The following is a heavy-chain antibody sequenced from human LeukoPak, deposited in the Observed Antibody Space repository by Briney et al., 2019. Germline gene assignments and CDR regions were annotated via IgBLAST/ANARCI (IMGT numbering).Heavy chain of an antibody. CDR2: IRYDGSNK. J-gene: IGHJ6*03. V-gene: IGHV3-30*02. CDR3: ARSMGGGTAMMNYYYYYMDV. D-gene: IGHD5-18*01. Sequence: GGSLRLSCAASGFTFSSYGMHWVRQAPGKGLEWVAFIRYDGSNKYYADSVKGRFTISRDNSKNTYLQMNSLRSDDTAVYYCARSMGGGTAMMNYYYYYMDVWGKGTTVTISS. CDR1: GFTFSSYG.